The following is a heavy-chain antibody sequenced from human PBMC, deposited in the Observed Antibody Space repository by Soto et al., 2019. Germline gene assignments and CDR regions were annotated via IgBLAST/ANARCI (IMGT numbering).Heavy chain of an antibody. D-gene: IGHD1-7*01. CDR1: GGSISSGGYY. J-gene: IGHJ6*02. CDR3: ARGGELHYYYYGMDV. CDR2: IYYSGST. V-gene: IGHV4-31*03. Sequence: QVQLQESGPGLVKPSQTLSLTCTVSGGSISSGGYYWSWIRQHPGKGLEWIGYIYYSGSTYYNPSLKSRVTISVDTSKNQFSLKLSSVTAADTAVYYCARGGELHYYYYGMDVWGQGTTVTVSS.